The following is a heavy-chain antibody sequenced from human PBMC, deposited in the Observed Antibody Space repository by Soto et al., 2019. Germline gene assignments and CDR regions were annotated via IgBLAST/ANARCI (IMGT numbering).Heavy chain of an antibody. D-gene: IGHD3-3*01. CDR3: AKDHDFWSGYSSYMDV. Sequence: GGSLRLSCAASGFTFSSYAMSWVRQAPGKGLEWVSAISGSGGSTYYADSVKGRFTISRDNSKNTLYLQMNSLRAEDTAVYYCAKDHDFWSGYSSYMDVWGKGTTVTVSS. CDR2: ISGSGGST. V-gene: IGHV3-23*01. CDR1: GFTFSSYA. J-gene: IGHJ6*03.